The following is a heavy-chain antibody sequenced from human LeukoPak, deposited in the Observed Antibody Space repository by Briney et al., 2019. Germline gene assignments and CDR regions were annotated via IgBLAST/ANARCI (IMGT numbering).Heavy chain of an antibody. CDR1: GGSFSGYY. Sequence: PSETLSLTCAVYGGSFSGYYWSWIRQPPGKGLEWIGEINHSGSTNYNPSLKSRVTISVDTSKNQFSPKLSSVTAADTAVYYCARGSPSSYDILTGSGAFDIWGQGTMVTVSS. D-gene: IGHD3-9*01. V-gene: IGHV4-34*01. CDR2: INHSGST. J-gene: IGHJ3*02. CDR3: ARGSPSSYDILTGSGAFDI.